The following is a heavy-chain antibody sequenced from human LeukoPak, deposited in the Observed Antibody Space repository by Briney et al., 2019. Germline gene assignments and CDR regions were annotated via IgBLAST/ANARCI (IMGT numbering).Heavy chain of an antibody. Sequence: ASVKVSCKASGYTLTSYDINWVRQATGQGLEWMGWMNPNSGNTGYAQKFQGRVTMTRNTSISTAYMELSSLRSEDTAVYYCARRRRYFDWLSYDDAFDIWGQGTMVTVSS. CDR1: GYTLTSYD. CDR3: ARRRRYFDWLSYDDAFDI. D-gene: IGHD3-9*01. CDR2: MNPNSGNT. V-gene: IGHV1-8*01. J-gene: IGHJ3*02.